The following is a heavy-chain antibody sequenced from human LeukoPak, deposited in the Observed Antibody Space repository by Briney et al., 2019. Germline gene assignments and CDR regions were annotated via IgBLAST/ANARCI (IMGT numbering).Heavy chain of an antibody. J-gene: IGHJ4*02. Sequence: SETLSLTCTVSGDSIISSTYYWGWLRQPPVKGLEWIGTISYSGSTYYNPSLKSRVTISVDTSKSQFSLKLNSVTAADTAVYYCARHWFHCSIAGCYYDSWGQGALVTVSS. CDR2: ISYSGST. D-gene: IGHD2-2*01. CDR3: ARHWFHCSIAGCYYDS. V-gene: IGHV4-39*01. CDR1: GDSIISSTYY.